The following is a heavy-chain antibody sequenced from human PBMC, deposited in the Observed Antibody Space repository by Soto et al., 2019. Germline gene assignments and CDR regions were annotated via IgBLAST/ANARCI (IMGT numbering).Heavy chain of an antibody. CDR3: AIRMYSTRWYYLDY. CDR1: GFTVSSYA. Sequence: QLLESGGGLVQAGGSLRLSCAASGFTVSSYALNWVRQAPGKGLEWVSGISASTYYADSVKGRFTISRDTSKNTLYLQMKSLRAKDTAIYFCAIRMYSTRWYYLDYWGQGTLVTVSS. J-gene: IGHJ4*02. V-gene: IGHV3-23*01. CDR2: ISAST. D-gene: IGHD6-13*01.